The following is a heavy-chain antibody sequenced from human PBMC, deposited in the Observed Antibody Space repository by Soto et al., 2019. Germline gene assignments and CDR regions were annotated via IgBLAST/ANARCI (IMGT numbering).Heavy chain of an antibody. J-gene: IGHJ4*02. CDR1: GGSFSGYI. V-gene: IGHV4-34*01. D-gene: IGHD6-13*01. CDR2: INHSGSS. Sequence: SETLSLTCAVSGGSFSGYIWTWIRQTPGKGLQWIGQINHSGSSIYNPSLKSRVTISVDTSKNQFSLKLSSVTAADTAVYYCARRGSSSWYGYWGQGTLVTVSS. CDR3: ARRGSSSWYGY.